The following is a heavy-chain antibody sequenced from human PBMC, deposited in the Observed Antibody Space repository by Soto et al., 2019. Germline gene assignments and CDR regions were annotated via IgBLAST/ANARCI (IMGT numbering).Heavy chain of an antibody. Sequence: QVQLVQSGAEVKKPGSSVKVSCKASGGTFGSYAISWERQAPGQGLEWMGGIIPIPGTANYAQKFQGRGTIAADESTSTAYMELISLRSEDTAVYYCARSQGSSTSLEIYYYYYYGMDVWGQGTTVTVSS. J-gene: IGHJ6*02. CDR1: GGTFGSYA. CDR3: ARSQGSSTSLEIYYYYYYGMDV. V-gene: IGHV1-69*01. D-gene: IGHD2-2*01. CDR2: IIPIPGTA.